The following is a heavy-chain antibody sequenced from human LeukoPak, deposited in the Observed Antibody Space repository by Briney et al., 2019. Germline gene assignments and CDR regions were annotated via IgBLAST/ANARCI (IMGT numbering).Heavy chain of an antibody. D-gene: IGHD6-13*01. Sequence: GGSLRLSCAASGFTFSSYATSWVRQAPGKGLEWVSAISGSGGSTYYADSVKGRFTISRDNSKNTLYLQMNSLRAEDTAVYYCAKVGSSWYIYTYYFDYWGQGTLVTVSS. CDR2: ISGSGGST. CDR3: AKVGSSWYIYTYYFDY. J-gene: IGHJ4*02. CDR1: GFTFSSYA. V-gene: IGHV3-23*01.